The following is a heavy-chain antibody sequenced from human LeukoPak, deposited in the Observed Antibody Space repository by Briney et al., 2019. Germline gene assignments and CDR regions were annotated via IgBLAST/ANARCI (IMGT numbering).Heavy chain of an antibody. CDR3: ARGRIGIAAALFDY. CDR2: ISSSSSYI. J-gene: IGHJ4*02. CDR1: GFTFSSYS. V-gene: IGHV3-21*01. D-gene: IGHD6-13*01. Sequence: GGSLRLSCAASGFTFSSYSMNWVRQAPGKGLEWVSFISSSSSYIYYADSVKGRFTISRDNAKNSLYLQMNSLRAEDTAVYYCARGRIGIAAALFDYWGQGTLVTVSS.